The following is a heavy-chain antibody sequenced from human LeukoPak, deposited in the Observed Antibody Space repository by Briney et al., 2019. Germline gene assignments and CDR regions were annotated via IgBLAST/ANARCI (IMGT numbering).Heavy chain of an antibody. CDR3: ARDLPKTGYVGASDI. Sequence: ASVKVSCKASGYTFTGYYMHWVRQAPGQGLEWMGWINPNSGGTNYAQNFKGRLTMTRDTSISTAYMELSSLTSDDTAVYYCARDLPKTGYVGASDIWGQGTMVTVSS. V-gene: IGHV1-2*02. D-gene: IGHD5-12*01. CDR2: INPNSGGT. CDR1: GYTFTGYY. J-gene: IGHJ3*02.